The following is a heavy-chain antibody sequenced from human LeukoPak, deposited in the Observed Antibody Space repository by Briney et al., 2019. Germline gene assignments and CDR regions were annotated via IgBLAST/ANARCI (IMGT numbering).Heavy chain of an antibody. J-gene: IGHJ3*02. CDR2: ISYDGSNK. CDR1: GFTFSSYG. CDR3: AKLVVVAAIDAFDI. D-gene: IGHD2-15*01. Sequence: GGSLRLSCAASGFTFSSYGMHWVRQAPGKGLEWVAVISYDGSNKYYADSVKGRFTISRDNSKNTLYLQMNSLRAEDTAVYYCAKLVVVAAIDAFDIWGQGTMVTVSS. V-gene: IGHV3-30*18.